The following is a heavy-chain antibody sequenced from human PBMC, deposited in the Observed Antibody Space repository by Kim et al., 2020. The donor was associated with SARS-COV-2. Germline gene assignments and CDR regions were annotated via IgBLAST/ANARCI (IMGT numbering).Heavy chain of an antibody. Sequence: YAQNFQGIVTMTTDPSTSTAYMELRNLRSDDTAVYYCARGTQLLRGSWFDPWGQGTLVTVSS. D-gene: IGHD2-2*01. J-gene: IGHJ5*02. V-gene: IGHV1-18*01. CDR3: ARGTQLLRGSWFDP.